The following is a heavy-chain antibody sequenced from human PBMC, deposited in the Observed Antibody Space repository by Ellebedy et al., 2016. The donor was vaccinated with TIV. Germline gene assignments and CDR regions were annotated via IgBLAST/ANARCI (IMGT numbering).Heavy chain of an antibody. J-gene: IGHJ6*02. V-gene: IGHV3-23*01. CDR2: ISGSGGST. Sequence: GESLKISCAASGFTFSSYAMSWVRQAPGKGLEWVSAISGSGGSTYYADSVKGRFTISRDNSKNTLYLQMNSLRAEDKAVYYCARLLGEMGYYYGMDVWGQGTTVTVSS. CDR1: GFTFSSYA. D-gene: IGHD3-10*01. CDR3: ARLLGEMGYYYGMDV.